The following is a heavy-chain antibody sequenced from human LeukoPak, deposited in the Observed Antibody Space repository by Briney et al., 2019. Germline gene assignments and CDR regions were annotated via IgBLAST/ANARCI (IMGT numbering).Heavy chain of an antibody. CDR3: VREGFYDSGSFPTFYFDY. Sequence: GGSLRLSCAASGFDFHNYVIHWVRQAPGKGLEWVAVISYDVNIKYHADSVKGRFTISRDSSSKTVYLQMNSLGTEDTAVYYCVREGFYDSGSFPTFYFDYWGQGTLVTVSS. D-gene: IGHD3-10*01. CDR2: ISYDVNIK. V-gene: IGHV3-30-3*01. CDR1: GFDFHNYV. J-gene: IGHJ4*02.